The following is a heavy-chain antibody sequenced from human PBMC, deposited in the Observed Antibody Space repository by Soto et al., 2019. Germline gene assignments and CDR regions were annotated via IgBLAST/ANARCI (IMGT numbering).Heavy chain of an antibody. D-gene: IGHD3-16*01. J-gene: IGHJ4*02. V-gene: IGHV3-33*01. CDR1: GFTFSSYG. CDR3: ARAGEGSMTYYYFDY. Sequence: QVQLVESGGGVVQPGRSLRLSCAASGFTFSSYGMHWVRQAPGKGLEWVAVIWYDGSNKYYADSVKGRFTISRDNSKNTLYLQMNSLRVEDTAVYYCARAGEGSMTYYYFDYWGQGTLVTVSS. CDR2: IWYDGSNK.